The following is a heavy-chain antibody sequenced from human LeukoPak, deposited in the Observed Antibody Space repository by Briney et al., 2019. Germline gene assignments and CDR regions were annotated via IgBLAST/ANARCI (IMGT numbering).Heavy chain of an antibody. V-gene: IGHV4-34*01. CDR1: GGSFSGYY. CDR3: ARHRELWFGQGNFDY. J-gene: IGHJ4*02. D-gene: IGHD3-10*01. Sequence: SETLSLTCAVYGGSFSGYYWSWIRQPPGKGLEWIGEINHSGSTNYNPSLKSRVTISVDTSKNQFSLKLSSVTAADTAVYYCARHRELWFGQGNFDYWGQGTLVTVSS. CDR2: INHSGST.